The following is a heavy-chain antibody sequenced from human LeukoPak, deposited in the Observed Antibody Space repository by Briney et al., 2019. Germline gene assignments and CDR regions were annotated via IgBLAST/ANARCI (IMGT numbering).Heavy chain of an antibody. CDR3: ARDSPGYGAYVS. V-gene: IGHV3-7*01. J-gene: IGHJ1*01. Sequence: GGSLRLSCAASGFTFSTYWMTWVRQAPGKGPEWVANIKEDGSREYYVDSVKGRFTISRDNAKNSLYLQMDSLTAEDTAVYYCARDSPGYGAYVSWGQGTLVSVSS. CDR1: GFTFSTYW. CDR2: IKEDGSRE. D-gene: IGHD5-12*01.